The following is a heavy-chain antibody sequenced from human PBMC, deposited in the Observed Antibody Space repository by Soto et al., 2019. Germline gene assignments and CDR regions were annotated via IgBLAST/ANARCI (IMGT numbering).Heavy chain of an antibody. D-gene: IGHD3-3*01. Sequence: GGSLRLSCAASGFTFSSYSMNWVRQAPGKGLDWVSSISSSSSYIYYADSVKGRFTISRDNAKNSLYLQMNSLRAEDTALYYCAKDLLLFGVVSSPFYGMDVWGQGTTVTVSS. V-gene: IGHV3-21*04. J-gene: IGHJ6*02. CDR2: ISSSSSYI. CDR1: GFTFSSYS. CDR3: AKDLLLFGVVSSPFYGMDV.